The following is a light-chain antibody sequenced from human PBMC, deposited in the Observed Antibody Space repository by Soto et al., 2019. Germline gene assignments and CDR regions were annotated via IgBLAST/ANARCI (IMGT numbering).Light chain of an antibody. CDR2: GY. V-gene: IGLV1-40*01. CDR1: SSNIGPYYD. CDR3: HSYDSRLSGSYV. J-gene: IGLJ1*01. Sequence: QSVLTQPPSVSGAPGQRVTISCTGSSSNIGPYYDVHWYQQLPGTAPKLLLYGYNRPSWVPDRFSGSNSGISASLTITGLQAEDKADYCCHSYDSRLSGSYVFGTGTKVTVL.